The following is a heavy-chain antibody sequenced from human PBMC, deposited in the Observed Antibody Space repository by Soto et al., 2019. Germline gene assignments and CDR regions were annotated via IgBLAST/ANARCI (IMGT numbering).Heavy chain of an antibody. D-gene: IGHD5-12*01. Sequence: EVQLLESGGKYIEPGGSLSLSCVASGFTFSTYNMNWMRRAPGKGLEWVASIWGDGSGKFYADSVKGRFTVSRDNSGNTMYLQMHSLRPEDTAVYYCAKDFRPDGVYDGDFWGQGTLVTVSP. CDR1: GFTFSTYN. J-gene: IGHJ4*02. CDR2: IWGDGSGK. V-gene: IGHV3-23*01. CDR3: AKDFRPDGVYDGDF.